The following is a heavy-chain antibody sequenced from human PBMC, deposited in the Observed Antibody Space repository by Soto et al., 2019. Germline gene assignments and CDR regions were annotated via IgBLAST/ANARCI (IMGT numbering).Heavy chain of an antibody. CDR2: IIPIFGTA. D-gene: IGHD5-12*01. J-gene: IGHJ4*02. CDR1: GGTFSSYA. Sequence: SVKVSCKASGGTFSSYAISWVRQAPGQGLEWMGGIIPIFGTANYAQKFQGRVTITADESTSTAYMELSSLRSEDTAVYYCAREESGYESNFDYWGQGTLVSVSS. V-gene: IGHV1-69*13. CDR3: AREESGYESNFDY.